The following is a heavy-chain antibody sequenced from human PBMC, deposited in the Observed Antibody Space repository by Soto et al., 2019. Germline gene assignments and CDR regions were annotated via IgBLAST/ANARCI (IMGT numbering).Heavy chain of an antibody. CDR2: ISAYNGNP. J-gene: IGHJ6*02. CDR1: GYTFTTYG. V-gene: IGHV1-18*04. Sequence: ASVKVSCKASGYTFTTYGISWVRHAPGRGLERMGWISAYNGNPNYAQKLQGRVTMTTDTSTSTASMELRSLRSDDTAVYYCAREYRGGIVVVVAATHYYYGMDVWGQGTTVTVSS. CDR3: AREYRGGIVVVVAATHYYYGMDV. D-gene: IGHD2-15*01.